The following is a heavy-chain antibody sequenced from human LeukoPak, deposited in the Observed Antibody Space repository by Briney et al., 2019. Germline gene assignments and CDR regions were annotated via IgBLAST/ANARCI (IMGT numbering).Heavy chain of an antibody. CDR3: AELGITMIGGV. D-gene: IGHD3-10*02. J-gene: IGHJ6*04. Sequence: GGSLRLSCAASGFTFSSYAMNWVRQAPGKGLEWVAYISIGTSFIYYADSVKGRFTISRDNAKNSLYLQMNSLRAEDTAVYYCAELGITMIGGVWGKGTTVTISS. CDR1: GFTFSSYA. V-gene: IGHV3-21*01. CDR2: ISIGTSFI.